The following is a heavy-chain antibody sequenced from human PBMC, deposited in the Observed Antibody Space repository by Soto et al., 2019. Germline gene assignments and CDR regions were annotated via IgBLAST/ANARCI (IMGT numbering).Heavy chain of an antibody. CDR3: ARGIRGWNGMDV. V-gene: IGHV3-30-3*01. Sequence: QVQLVESGGGVVQPGRSLRLSCAASGFTFSSYAMHWVRQAPGKGLEWVAVISYDGSNKYYADSVKGRFTISRDNSKNTLYLQMNSLRAEDTAVYYCARGIRGWNGMDVWGQGTTVTVSS. CDR2: ISYDGSNK. D-gene: IGHD3-22*01. CDR1: GFTFSSYA. J-gene: IGHJ6*02.